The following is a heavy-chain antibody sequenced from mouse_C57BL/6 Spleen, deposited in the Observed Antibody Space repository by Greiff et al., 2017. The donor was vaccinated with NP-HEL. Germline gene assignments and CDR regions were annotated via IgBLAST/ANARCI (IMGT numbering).Heavy chain of an antibody. D-gene: IGHD1-1*01. J-gene: IGHJ1*03. V-gene: IGHV2-2*01. CDR1: GFSLTSYG. CDR2: IWSGGST. Sequence: VQLVESGPGLVQPSQSLSITCTVSGFSLTSYGVHWVRQSPGKGLEWLGVIWSGGSTDYNAAFISRLSISKDNSKSQVFFKMNSLQADDTAIYYCAGVLRDWYFDVWGTGTTVTVSS. CDR3: AGVLRDWYFDV.